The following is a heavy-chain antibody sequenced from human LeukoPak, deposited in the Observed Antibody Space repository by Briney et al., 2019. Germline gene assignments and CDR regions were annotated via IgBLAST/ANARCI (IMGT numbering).Heavy chain of an antibody. V-gene: IGHV3-66*01. CDR1: GFTVSSNY. D-gene: IGHD6-6*01. J-gene: IGHJ4*02. CDR3: ARGRRKQLDSTHFDY. CDR2: IYSGGST. Sequence: GGSLRLSCAASGFTVSSNYMSWVRQAPGKGLEWVSVIYSGGSTYYADSVKGRFTISRDNSKNTLYLQMNSLRAEDTAVYYCARGRRKQLDSTHFDYWGQGTLVTISS.